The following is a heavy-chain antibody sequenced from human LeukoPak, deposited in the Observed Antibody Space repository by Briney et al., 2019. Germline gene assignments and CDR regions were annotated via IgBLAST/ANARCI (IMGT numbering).Heavy chain of an antibody. CDR3: ARDRRVAGIPGHFDY. D-gene: IGHD6-19*01. CDR2: IYYSGST. V-gene: IGHV4-59*01. CDR1: GGSISSYY. Sequence: SETLSLTCTVSGGSISSYYWRWIRQPPGKGLEWIGYIYYSGSTNYNPSLKSRVTISVDTSKNQFSLKLSSVTAADTAVYYCARDRRVAGIPGHFDYWGQGTLVTVSS. J-gene: IGHJ4*02.